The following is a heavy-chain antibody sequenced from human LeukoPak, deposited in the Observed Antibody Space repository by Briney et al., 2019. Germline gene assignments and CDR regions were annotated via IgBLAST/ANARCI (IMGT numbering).Heavy chain of an antibody. Sequence: SETLSLTCTVSGGSISSSSYYWGWIPQPPGKGLEWIGSIYYSGSTYYHPSLKSRVPISVDTSNYQFPLKLSTVPAADTAVYYCARHGSSPLWVISMVRGVNWFDPWGGGTVVTVSS. J-gene: IGHJ5*02. CDR3: ARHGSSPLWVISMVRGVNWFDP. CDR1: GGSISSSSYY. CDR2: IYYSGST. V-gene: IGHV4-39*01. D-gene: IGHD3-10*01.